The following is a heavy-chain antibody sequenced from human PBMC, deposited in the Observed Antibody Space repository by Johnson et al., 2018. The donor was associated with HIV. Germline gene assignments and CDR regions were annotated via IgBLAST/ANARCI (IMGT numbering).Heavy chain of an antibody. CDR2: ISYDGSDK. Sequence: QVQLVESGGGVVQPGRSLRLSCAASGFTFSSYGMHWVRQAPGKGLEWAAVISYDGSDKYYADSVKGRFIISRDTSKNTLYLQMNSLRAEDTAVYYCARDGPYYDSSGYYYGTVFYAFDIWGQGTMVTVSS. D-gene: IGHD3-22*01. V-gene: IGHV3-30*03. J-gene: IGHJ3*02. CDR1: GFTFSSYG. CDR3: ARDGPYYDSSGYYYGTVFYAFDI.